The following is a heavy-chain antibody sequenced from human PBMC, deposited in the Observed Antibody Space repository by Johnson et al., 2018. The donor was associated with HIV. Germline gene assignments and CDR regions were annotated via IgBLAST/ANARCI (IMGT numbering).Heavy chain of an antibody. V-gene: IGHV3-66*01. CDR1: GFSVSSNH. D-gene: IGHD2-2*01. CDR2: IYTGDST. Sequence: VQLVESGGGLVQPGGSLRLSCAASGFSVSSNHMTWVRQAPGKGLEWVSVIYTGDSTYSADSVRGRFPVSRDNSKITIYLQMNSLRAEDTALYYCARAGPWASSPLPFDIWGQGTMVSVSS. CDR3: ARAGPWASSPLPFDI. J-gene: IGHJ3*02.